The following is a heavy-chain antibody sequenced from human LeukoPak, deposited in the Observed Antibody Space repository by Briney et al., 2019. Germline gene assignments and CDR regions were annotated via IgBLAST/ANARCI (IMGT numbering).Heavy chain of an antibody. CDR1: GITFSNYA. V-gene: IGHV3-23*01. J-gene: IGHJ4*02. Sequence: GGSLRLSCAASGITFSNYAMSWVRQAPGKWLEWVSTISNSDFSTYYADSVKGRFTISRDNSENTLYLQMNSLRAEDTALYYCAKATGYLLWGQGTLVTVSS. CDR3: AKATGYLL. D-gene: IGHD5-18*01. CDR2: ISNSDFST.